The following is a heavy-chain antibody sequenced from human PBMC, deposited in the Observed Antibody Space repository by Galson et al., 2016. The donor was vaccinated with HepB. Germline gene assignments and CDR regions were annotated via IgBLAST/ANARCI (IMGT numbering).Heavy chain of an antibody. CDR2: MNLDSGNT. CDR1: GYTVTSYD. D-gene: IGHD2-15*01. Sequence: SVKVSCKASGYTVTSYDMNWVRQATGQGLEWMGWMNLDSGNTGLGQKFEGRVTLTRNTTISTAYMELSSLTSEDTAVYFCARGGPGSRTAGPDFWGQGTLVTVSS. J-gene: IGHJ4*02. CDR3: ARGGPGSRTAGPDF. V-gene: IGHV1-8*01.